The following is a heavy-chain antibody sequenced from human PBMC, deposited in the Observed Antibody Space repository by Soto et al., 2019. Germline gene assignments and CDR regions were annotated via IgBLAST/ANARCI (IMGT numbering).Heavy chain of an antibody. CDR1: GGNFTSYA. V-gene: IGHV1-69*01. Sequence: QVQLVQSGAEVKKPGSSVKVSCKASGGNFTSYAISWVRQAPGQGLEFMGGIVPLFGTTNYAHKFRGRVTITADESTSTVYMELSSLTSEDTAVYYCAKASGRSWYNWLDPWGQGTLVTVST. CDR3: AKASGRSWYNWLDP. J-gene: IGHJ5*02. CDR2: IVPLFGTT. D-gene: IGHD6-13*01.